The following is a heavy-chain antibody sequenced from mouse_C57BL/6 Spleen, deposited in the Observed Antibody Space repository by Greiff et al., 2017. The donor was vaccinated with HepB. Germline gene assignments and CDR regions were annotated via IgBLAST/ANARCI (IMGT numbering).Heavy chain of an antibody. Sequence: QVQLQQSGAELVRPGASVTLSCKASGYTFTDYEMHWVKQTPVHGLEWIGAIDPETGGTAYNQKFKGKAILTADKSSSTAYMELRSLTSDDSAVYYCTRWGGYYGSSYYAMDYWGQGTSVTVSS. CDR1: GYTFTDYE. J-gene: IGHJ4*01. D-gene: IGHD1-1*01. CDR3: TRWGGYYGSSYYAMDY. CDR2: IDPETGGT. V-gene: IGHV1-15*01.